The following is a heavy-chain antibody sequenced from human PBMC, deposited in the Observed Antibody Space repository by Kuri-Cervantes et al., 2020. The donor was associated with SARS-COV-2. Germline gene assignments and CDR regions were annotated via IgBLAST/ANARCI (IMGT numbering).Heavy chain of an antibody. J-gene: IGHJ4*02. CDR3: ARIRTTRYDSSGYYSDY. Sequence: SVKVSCKASGGTFSSYAISWVRQAPGQGLEWMGGIIPIFGTANYAQKFQGRVTITADESTSTAYMELSSLRSEDTAVYYCARIRTTRYDSSGYYSDYWGQGTLVTSPQ. D-gene: IGHD3-22*01. CDR2: IIPIFGTA. V-gene: IGHV1-69*13. CDR1: GGTFSSYA.